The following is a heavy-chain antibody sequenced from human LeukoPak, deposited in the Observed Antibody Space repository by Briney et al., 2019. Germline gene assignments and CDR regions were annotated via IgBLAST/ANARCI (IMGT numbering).Heavy chain of an antibody. CDR3: TTDPVGIYDADY. V-gene: IGHV3-15*01. CDR1: GMTLTNAW. J-gene: IGHJ4*02. Sequence: GGSLRLSCSVSGMTLTNAWMTWVRQAPGKGLEWVARIKSKVRGGTSDYAAPVKGRFTISRDDSEKKLYLQMNNLKSEDTALYYCTTDPVGIYDADYWGQGTLVTVSS. CDR2: IKSKVRGGTS. D-gene: IGHD3-10*01.